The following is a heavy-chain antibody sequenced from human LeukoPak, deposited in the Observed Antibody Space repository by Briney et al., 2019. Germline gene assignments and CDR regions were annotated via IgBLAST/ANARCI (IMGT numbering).Heavy chain of an antibody. CDR1: GGSISSGSYY. V-gene: IGHV4-61*02. J-gene: IGHJ4*02. CDR3: ARAGRGVAARPY. Sequence: SETLSLTCTVSGGSISSGSYYWSWIRQPAGKGLEWIGRIYTSGSTNYNPSLKSRVTISVDTSKNQFSLKLSSVTAADTAVYYCARAGRGVAARPYWGQGTLVTVSS. CDR2: IYTSGST. D-gene: IGHD6-6*01.